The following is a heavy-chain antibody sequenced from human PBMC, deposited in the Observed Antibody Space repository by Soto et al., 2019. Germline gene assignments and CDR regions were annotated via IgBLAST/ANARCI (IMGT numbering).Heavy chain of an antibody. CDR2: ISGIGGTT. J-gene: IGHJ4*02. CDR1: GFSFSSYA. V-gene: IGHV3-23*01. Sequence: EVQLLESGGGLVQPGGSLRLSCAASGFSFSSYAMNWVRQAPGKGLEWVSGISGIGGTTYNADSVRGRYTISRDNSKKTLYLQMNNLRSEDTAIYYCAKDAATIFGSVGYFEYWGQGALVTVSS. CDR3: AKDAATIFGSVGYFEY. D-gene: IGHD3-3*02.